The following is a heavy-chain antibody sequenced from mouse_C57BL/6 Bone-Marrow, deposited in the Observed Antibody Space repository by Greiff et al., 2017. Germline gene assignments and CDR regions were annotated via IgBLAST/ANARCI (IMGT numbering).Heavy chain of an antibody. CDR1: GYTFTSYW. CDR2: IHPNSGST. D-gene: IGHD2-1*01. CDR3: ARGDYGNHHYAMDY. Sequence: QVQLQQPGAELVKPGASVKLSCKASGYTFTSYWMHWVKQRPGQGLEWIGMIHPNSGSTNYNEKFKSKATLTVDKSSSTAYMPLSSLTSEDSAVYYCARGDYGNHHYAMDYWGQGTSVTVSS. V-gene: IGHV1-64*01. J-gene: IGHJ4*01.